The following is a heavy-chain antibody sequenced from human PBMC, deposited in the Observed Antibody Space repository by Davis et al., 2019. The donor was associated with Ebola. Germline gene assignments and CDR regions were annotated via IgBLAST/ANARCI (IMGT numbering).Heavy chain of an antibody. CDR3: ARGITTFINYYYGMDV. CDR2: ISSSGSTI. Sequence: GESLKISCAASGFTFSSYEMNWVRQAPGKGLEWVSYISSSGSTIYYADSVKGRFTISRDNAKNSLYLQMNSLRAEDTAVYYCARGITTFINYYYGMDVWGQGTTVTVSS. J-gene: IGHJ6*02. D-gene: IGHD1-20*01. CDR1: GFTFSSYE. V-gene: IGHV3-48*03.